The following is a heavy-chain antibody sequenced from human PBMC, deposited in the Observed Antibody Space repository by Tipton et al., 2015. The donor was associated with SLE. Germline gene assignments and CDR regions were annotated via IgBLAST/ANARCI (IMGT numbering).Heavy chain of an antibody. J-gene: IGHJ4*02. Sequence: TLSLTCTVSGGSISSYYWSWIRRPAGKGLGWIGRFYTSGSTNYNPSLKSRVTMSLDTSKNQFSLKLRSVTAADTAVYYCARGGYYDSSGVPYFDYWGQGTLVTVSS. CDR1: GGSISSYY. D-gene: IGHD3-22*01. V-gene: IGHV4-4*07. CDR2: FYTSGST. CDR3: ARGGYYDSSGVPYFDY.